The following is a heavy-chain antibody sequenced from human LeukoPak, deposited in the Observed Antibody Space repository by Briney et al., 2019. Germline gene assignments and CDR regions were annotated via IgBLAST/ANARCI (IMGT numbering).Heavy chain of an antibody. CDR3: AREEVPHGFDI. V-gene: IGHV4-59*01. CDR2: IYYRGST. CDR1: GGSISTYY. J-gene: IGHJ3*02. Sequence: SETLSLTCTVSGGSISTYYWSWTRQPPGKGRESLGYIYYRGSTNYNPPLKSRVTTSLDTYKNQFSLKLSSVTAADTAVYYCAREEVPHGFDIWGQGTMVTVSS.